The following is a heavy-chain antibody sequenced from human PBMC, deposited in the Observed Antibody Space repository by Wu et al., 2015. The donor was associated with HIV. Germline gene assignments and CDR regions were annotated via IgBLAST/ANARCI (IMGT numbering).Heavy chain of an antibody. J-gene: IGHJ4*01. CDR2: IVPIFGSP. CDR1: GGNFRSYA. Sequence: QVQLVQSGAEVKKPGSSVRVSCESSGGNFRSYAMTWVRQAPGQGLEWMGGIVPIFGSPTYAQRFQGRVTITADESTSTAYMDLSSLTSDDTAVYYCASDPXQSDGITGWFD. CDR3: ASDPXQSDGITGWFD. V-gene: IGHV1-69*12. D-gene: IGHD1-20*01.